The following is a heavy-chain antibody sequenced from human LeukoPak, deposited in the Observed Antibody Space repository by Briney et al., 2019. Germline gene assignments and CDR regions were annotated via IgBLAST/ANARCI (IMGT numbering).Heavy chain of an antibody. D-gene: IGHD5-18*01. CDR2: ISGSGGST. V-gene: IGHV3-23*01. CDR3: ARGYSSFDY. CDR1: GFTFSDYY. Sequence: GGSLRLSCAASGFTFSDYYMSWIRQAPGKGLEWVSGISGSGGSTYYADSVKGRFTISRDNSKNTLYLQMNSLRAEDTAVYYCARGYSSFDYWGQGTLVTVSS. J-gene: IGHJ4*02.